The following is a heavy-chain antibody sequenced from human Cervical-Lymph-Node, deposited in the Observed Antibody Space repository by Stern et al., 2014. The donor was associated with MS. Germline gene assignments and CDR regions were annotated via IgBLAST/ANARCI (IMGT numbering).Heavy chain of an antibody. CDR1: GFTFSSYG. CDR2: ISYDGSNK. CDR3: AKSSSPSHYYYYGMDV. J-gene: IGHJ6*02. Sequence: VQLVESGGGVVQPGRSLRLSCAASGFTFSSYGMHWVRQAPGKGLEWVAVISYDGSNKCYADSVKGRFTISRDNSKNTLYLQMNSLRAEDTAVYYCAKSSSPSHYYYYGMDVWGQGTTVTVSS. D-gene: IGHD6-6*01. V-gene: IGHV3-30*18.